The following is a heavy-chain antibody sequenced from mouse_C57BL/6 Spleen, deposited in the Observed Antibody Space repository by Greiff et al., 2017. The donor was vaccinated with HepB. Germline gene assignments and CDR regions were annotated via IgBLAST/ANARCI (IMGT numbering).Heavy chain of an antibody. J-gene: IGHJ2*01. CDR1: GYTFTSYW. CDR2: IHPNSGST. CDR3: ARGDLYYGSTPDY. Sequence: QVQLQQSGAELVKPGASVKLSCKASGYTFTSYWMHWVKQRPGQGLEWIGMIHPNSGSTNYNEKFKSKATLTVDTSSSTAYMQLSSLTSEDSAVYYCARGDLYYGSTPDYWGQGTTLTVSS. D-gene: IGHD1-1*01. V-gene: IGHV1-64*01.